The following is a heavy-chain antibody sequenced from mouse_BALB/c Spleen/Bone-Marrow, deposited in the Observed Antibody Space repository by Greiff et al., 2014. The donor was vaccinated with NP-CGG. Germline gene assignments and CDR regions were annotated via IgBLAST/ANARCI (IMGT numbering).Heavy chain of an antibody. CDR2: ISTYSGNT. Sequence: VQLQQSGPELVRPGVSVKLSCTGSGYTFTDYAMHWVKQSHAKSLEWIGVISTYSGNTNYNQKFKGKATMTVDKSSSTAYMELARLTSEDSAIYYCASPIYYGNYEAFAYWGQGTLVTVSA. CDR3: ASPIYYGNYEAFAY. V-gene: IGHV1-67*01. D-gene: IGHD2-1*01. J-gene: IGHJ3*01. CDR1: GYTFTDYA.